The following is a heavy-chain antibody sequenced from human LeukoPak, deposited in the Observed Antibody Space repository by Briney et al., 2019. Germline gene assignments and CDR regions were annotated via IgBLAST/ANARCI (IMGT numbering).Heavy chain of an antibody. D-gene: IGHD4-17*01. CDR3: ARVGPSAPLYGDYGNYFDY. J-gene: IGHJ4*02. Sequence: ASVKVSCKASGYTFTSYDINWVRQATGQGLEWMGWMNPNSGNTGYAQKFQGRVTMTRNTSISTAYMELSSLRSEDTAVYYCARVGPSAPLYGDYGNYFDYWGQGTLVTVSS. V-gene: IGHV1-8*01. CDR1: GYTFTSYD. CDR2: MNPNSGNT.